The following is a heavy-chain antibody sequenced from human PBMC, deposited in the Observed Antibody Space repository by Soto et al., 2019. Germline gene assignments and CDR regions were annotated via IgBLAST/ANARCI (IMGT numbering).Heavy chain of an antibody. D-gene: IGHD3-3*01. Sequence: PSETLSLTCTVSGGSISSYYWSWIRQPPGKGLEWIGYIYYSGITYYNPSLKSRVTISVDTSKNQFSLKLSSVTAADTAVYYCARDFWSGYYTSGMDVWGQGTTVTVSS. J-gene: IGHJ6*02. CDR2: IYYSGIT. CDR1: GGSISSYY. CDR3: ARDFWSGYYTSGMDV. V-gene: IGHV4-59*06.